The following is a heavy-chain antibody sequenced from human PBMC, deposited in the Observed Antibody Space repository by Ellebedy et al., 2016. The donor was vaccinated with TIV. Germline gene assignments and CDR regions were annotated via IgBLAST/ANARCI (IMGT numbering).Heavy chain of an antibody. CDR3: ARDYYGSLDY. D-gene: IGHD3-10*01. Sequence: SETLSLTXTVSGGSMNNYCWSWIRQPPGKGLEWVGYVCQSGSPNNNPSLKSRLSMSLDTSKNQFSLKLSSVTAADTAVYYCARDYYGSLDYWGQGTLVTVSS. CDR1: GGSMNNYC. CDR2: VCQSGSP. J-gene: IGHJ4*02. V-gene: IGHV4-59*01.